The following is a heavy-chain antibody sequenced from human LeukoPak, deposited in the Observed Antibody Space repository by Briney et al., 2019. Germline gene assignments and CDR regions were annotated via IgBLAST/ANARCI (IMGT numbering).Heavy chain of an antibody. J-gene: IGHJ4*02. D-gene: IGHD3-10*01. CDR1: GYSITSSSW. Sequence: SETLSLTCAVSGYSITSSSWWGWIRQPPGKGLERIGYIYHSGTTYYNPSLQSRVTMSVDTSKNQFSLKLSSVTAVDTAVYYCARKENVYYYFDYWGQGTLVTVSS. CDR2: IYHSGTT. V-gene: IGHV4-28*01. CDR3: ARKENVYYYFDY.